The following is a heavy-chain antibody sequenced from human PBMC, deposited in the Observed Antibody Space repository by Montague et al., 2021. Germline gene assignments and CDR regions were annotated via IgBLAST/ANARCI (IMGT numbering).Heavy chain of an antibody. V-gene: IGHV4-61*01. CDR3: AAYYYGGGGRGS. D-gene: IGHD3-22*01. J-gene: IGHJ5*02. CDR1: GDSVRCGIYH. CDR2: ICDGGSA. Sequence: SETLSLTCSVSGDSVRCGIYHWGWIRQSPGKGLEWIGYICDGGSATYKTSLGSRVTMSLGTSSNQFSLNLRSATAADTVVYYCAAYYYGGGGRGSWGQGTLVTVSS.